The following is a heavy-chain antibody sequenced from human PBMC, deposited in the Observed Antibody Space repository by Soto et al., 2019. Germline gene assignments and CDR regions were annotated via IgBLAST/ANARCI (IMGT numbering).Heavy chain of an antibody. Sequence: GACLNSSCQGCGYSLTNYWISWVREMPGKGLEWMGRIDPSDSYTNYSPSFQGHVTISADKSISTAYLQWSSLKASDTAMYYCARSDGISYGMDVWGQGTTVTVSS. CDR3: ARSDGISYGMDV. D-gene: IGHD1-20*01. CDR1: GYSLTNYW. V-gene: IGHV5-10-1*01. CDR2: IDPSDSYT. J-gene: IGHJ6*02.